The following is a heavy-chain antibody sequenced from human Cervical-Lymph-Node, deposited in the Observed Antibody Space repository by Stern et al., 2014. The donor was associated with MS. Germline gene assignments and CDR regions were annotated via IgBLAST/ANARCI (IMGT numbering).Heavy chain of an antibody. Sequence: QVQLVQSGAEVKKPGSSVKVSCKASGGTFSDYGVSWVRQAPGQGLEWMGGINPVFGTTNYAQKFQDRVTITADSATSTAYMDLSSLRSEDTAVYYCASGLIPRLHYNYYGMDVWGQGTTVIVSS. D-gene: IGHD1-14*01. CDR1: GGTFSDYG. V-gene: IGHV1-69*01. CDR3: ASGLIPRLHYNYYGMDV. CDR2: INPVFGTT. J-gene: IGHJ6*02.